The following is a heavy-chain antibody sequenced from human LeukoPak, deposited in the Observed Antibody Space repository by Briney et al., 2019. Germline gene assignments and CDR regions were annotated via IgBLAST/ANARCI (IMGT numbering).Heavy chain of an antibody. J-gene: IGHJ4*02. V-gene: IGHV3-21*04. Sequence: PGGSLRLSCAASGFTFSSYSMNWVRQAPGKGLEWVSSISSSSSYIYYADSVKGRFTISRDNSKNTLYLQMNSLRAEDTAVYYCAKDSVLYDILTGYVYYFDYWGQGTLVTVSS. CDR3: AKDSVLYDILTGYVYYFDY. CDR1: GFTFSSYS. D-gene: IGHD3-9*01. CDR2: ISSSSSYI.